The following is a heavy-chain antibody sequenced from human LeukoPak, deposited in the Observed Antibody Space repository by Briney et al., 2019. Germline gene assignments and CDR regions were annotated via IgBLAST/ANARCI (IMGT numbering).Heavy chain of an antibody. CDR1: GYTLTELP. Sequence: ASVKVSCKVSGYTLTELPMHWVRQAPGKGLEWMGGFDPEDGETIYAQKFQGRVTMTEDTSTDTAYMELSSLRSEDTAVYYCATRKYDYVWGSYRRYYFDYWGQGTLVTVSS. D-gene: IGHD3-16*02. J-gene: IGHJ4*02. CDR3: ATRKYDYVWGSYRRYYFDY. CDR2: FDPEDGET. V-gene: IGHV1-24*01.